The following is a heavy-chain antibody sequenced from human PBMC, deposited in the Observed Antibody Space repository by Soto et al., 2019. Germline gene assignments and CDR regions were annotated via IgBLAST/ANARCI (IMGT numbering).Heavy chain of an antibody. CDR2: IYNNETF. J-gene: IGHJ4*02. D-gene: IGHD6-19*01. Sequence: SETLSLTCSVSGASVSSGSFYWSWIRQPPGKGLEWIGFIYNNETFNYNPSLKSRVTLSVDTSKHQFSLKLSPVTAADTAVYYCARVPLRYSSSHNFDSWGQGALVTVSS. CDR1: GASVSSGSFY. V-gene: IGHV4-61*01. CDR3: ARVPLRYSSSHNFDS.